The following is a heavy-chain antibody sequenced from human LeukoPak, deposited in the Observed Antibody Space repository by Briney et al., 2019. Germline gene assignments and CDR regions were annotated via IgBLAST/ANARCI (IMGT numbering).Heavy chain of an antibody. D-gene: IGHD5-18*01. J-gene: IGHJ4*02. Sequence: GGSLRLSCAASGFTFSSDWMHWVRQAPGKGLVWVPRISSDGSSTSYADSVKGRFTISRDNTKNTLYLQMNSLRDEDTAVYYCTRGRAYNYGYFDYWGQGTLVTVSS. CDR2: ISSDGSST. CDR1: GFTFSSDW. CDR3: TRGRAYNYGYFDY. V-gene: IGHV3-74*01.